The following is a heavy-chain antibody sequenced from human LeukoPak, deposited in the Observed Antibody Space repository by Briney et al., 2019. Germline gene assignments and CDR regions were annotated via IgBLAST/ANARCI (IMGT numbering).Heavy chain of an antibody. D-gene: IGHD3-3*01. J-gene: IGHJ4*02. CDR3: ATVGRGYYDFWSGYYPSRRDYRFDY. V-gene: IGHV1-24*01. CDR2: FDPEDGET. Sequence: ASVKVSCKVSGYTLTELSMHWVRQAPGKGLEWMGGFDPEDGETIYAQKIQGRVTMTEDTSTDTAYMELSSLRSEDTAVYYCATVGRGYYDFWSGYYPSRRDYRFDYWGQGTLVTVSS. CDR1: GYTLTELS.